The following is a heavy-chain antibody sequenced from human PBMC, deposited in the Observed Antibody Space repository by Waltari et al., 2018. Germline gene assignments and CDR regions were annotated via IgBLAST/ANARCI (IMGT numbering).Heavy chain of an antibody. CDR2: IWYDGSNK. CDR3: AKDSAIFGVVGGNAFDI. J-gene: IGHJ3*02. Sequence: QVQLVESGGGVVQPGRSLRLSCAASGFTFSSYGMHWVRQAPGKGLEWVAVIWYDGSNKYYADSVKGRFTISRDNSKNTLYLQMNSLRAEDTAMYYCAKDSAIFGVVGGNAFDIWGQGTMVTVSS. V-gene: IGHV3-30*18. D-gene: IGHD3-3*01. CDR1: GFTFSSYG.